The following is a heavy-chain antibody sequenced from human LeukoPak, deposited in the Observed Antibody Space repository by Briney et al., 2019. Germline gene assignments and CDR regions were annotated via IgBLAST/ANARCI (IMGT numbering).Heavy chain of an antibody. Sequence: GGSLRLSCAASGFTFSSYAMSWVRQAPGKGLEWVSAISGSGGSTYYADSVKGRFTIPRDNSKNTLYLQMNSLRAEDTAVYYCAKDALLWFGELLYYFDYWGQGTLVTVSS. D-gene: IGHD3-10*01. CDR1: GFTFSSYA. J-gene: IGHJ4*02. V-gene: IGHV3-23*01. CDR2: ISGSGGST. CDR3: AKDALLWFGELLYYFDY.